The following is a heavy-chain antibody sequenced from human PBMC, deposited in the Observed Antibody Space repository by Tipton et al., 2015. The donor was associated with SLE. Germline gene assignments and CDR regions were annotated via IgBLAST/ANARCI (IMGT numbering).Heavy chain of an antibody. Sequence: TLSLTCAVYGGSISSSSSYYWAWIRQPPGKGLEWIGEINHRGRTNYNPSLKSRVTISVDTSKNQFSLKLSSVTAADTAVYYCARGGSRGAFDIWGQGTMVTVSS. J-gene: IGHJ3*02. V-gene: IGHV4-34*01. CDR1: GGSISSSSSYY. CDR2: INHRGRT. CDR3: ARGGSRGAFDI. D-gene: IGHD1-26*01.